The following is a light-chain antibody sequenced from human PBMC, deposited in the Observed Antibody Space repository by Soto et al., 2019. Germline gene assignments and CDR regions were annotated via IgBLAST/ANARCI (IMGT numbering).Light chain of an antibody. CDR3: SSFTSSSTLVV. Sequence: QSALTQPASVSGSPGQSITISCTGTSRDVGGYNYVSWYQQHPDRAPKVMIYEVSNRPSGVSNLFSGSKSGNTASLTISVLQAEDEADYYCSSFTSSSTLVVFGAGTKVTVL. CDR1: SRDVGGYNY. CDR2: EVS. V-gene: IGLV2-14*01. J-gene: IGLJ1*01.